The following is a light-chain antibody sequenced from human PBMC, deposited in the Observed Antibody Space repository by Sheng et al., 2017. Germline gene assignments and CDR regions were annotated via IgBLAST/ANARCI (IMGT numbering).Light chain of an antibody. CDR3: QQTFSTPYT. V-gene: IGKV1-39*01. CDR2: AAS. J-gene: IGKJ2*01. CDR1: QSISTY. Sequence: IRMTQSPSSLSASIGDSVTITCRASQSISTYTNWYQQRPGKAPQLLIYAASQLQSGVPPRFTGSASGTDFALTISSLQPEDFATYYCQQTFSTPYTFGPGTKLEIK.